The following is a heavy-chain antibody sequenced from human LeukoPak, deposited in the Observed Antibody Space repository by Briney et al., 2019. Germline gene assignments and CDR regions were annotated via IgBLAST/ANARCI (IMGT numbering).Heavy chain of an antibody. CDR2: INHSGST. J-gene: IGHJ4*02. Sequence: SETLSLTCAVYGGSFSGYYWSWIRQPPGKGLEWIGEINHSGSTNYNPSLKSRVTISVDTSKNQFSLKLSSVTAADTAVYYCARSRGVYYFDYWGQGTLVTVSS. V-gene: IGHV4-34*01. D-gene: IGHD1-26*01. CDR1: GGSFSGYY. CDR3: ARSRGVYYFDY.